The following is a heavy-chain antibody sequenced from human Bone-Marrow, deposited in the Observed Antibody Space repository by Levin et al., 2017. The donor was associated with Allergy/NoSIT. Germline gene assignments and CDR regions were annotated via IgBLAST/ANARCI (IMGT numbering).Heavy chain of an antibody. V-gene: IGHV3-23*01. D-gene: IGHD2-8*02. Sequence: HPGGSLRLSCAASGFTFNNYAMNWVRQAPGKGLEWVSSISASGDITYHADSVRGRLTISRDNSKNTVDLQMNGLTAEDTAVYYCAKSTPTSPGKPGRGYLDTWGQGTLVTVS. J-gene: IGHJ4*02. CDR3: AKSTPTSPGKPGRGYLDT. CDR1: GFTFNNYA. CDR2: ISASGDIT.